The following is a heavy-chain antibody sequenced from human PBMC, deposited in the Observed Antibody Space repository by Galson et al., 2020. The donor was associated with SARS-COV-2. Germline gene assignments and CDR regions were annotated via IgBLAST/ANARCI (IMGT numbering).Heavy chain of an antibody. V-gene: IGHV3-48*03. J-gene: IGHJ4*02. CDR1: GFTFSSYE. CDR3: TSARAVLRFLGWLPDFDY. CDR2: LSSSGRTI. D-gene: IGHD3-3*01. Sequence: SLKISCAASGFTFSSYEMNWVRQAPGKGLEWVSYLSSSGRTIYYADSVKGRFTISRDNAKNSLYLQMNSLRAEDTAVYYCTSARAVLRFLGWLPDFDYWGQGTLVTVSS.